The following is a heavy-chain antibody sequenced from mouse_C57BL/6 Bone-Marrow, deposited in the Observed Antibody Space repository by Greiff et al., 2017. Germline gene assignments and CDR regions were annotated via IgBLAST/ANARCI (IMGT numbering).Heavy chain of an antibody. J-gene: IGHJ3*01. D-gene: IGHD2-1*01. CDR1: GYTFTSYW. Sequence: QVQLQQPGAELVRPGTSVKLSCKASGYTFTSYWMHWVKQRPGQGLEWIGVIDPSDSYTNYNQKFKGKATLTVDTSSSTAYMQRSSLASEDSAVYDCASNYPSWFAYWGQGTRVTVSA. CDR2: IDPSDSYT. CDR3: ASNYPSWFAY. V-gene: IGHV1-59*01.